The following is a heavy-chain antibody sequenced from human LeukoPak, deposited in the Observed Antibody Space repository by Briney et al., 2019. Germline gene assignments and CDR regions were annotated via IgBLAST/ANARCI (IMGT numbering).Heavy chain of an antibody. CDR2: INTNTGNP. CDR3: AKNGLGAVVKTD. V-gene: IGHV7-4-1*02. D-gene: IGHD3-22*01. CDR1: GYTFTSYA. J-gene: IGHJ4*02. Sequence: ASVKVSCKASGYTFTSYAMNWVRQAPGQGLECMGWINTNTGNPTYAQGFTGRIVFSLDTSVSTAYLQISSLKAEDSAVYYRAKNGLGAVVKTDWGQGTLVTVSS.